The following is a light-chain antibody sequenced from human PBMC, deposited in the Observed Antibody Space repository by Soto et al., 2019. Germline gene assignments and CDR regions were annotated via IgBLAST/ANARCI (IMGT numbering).Light chain of an antibody. V-gene: IGLV1-47*02. CDR1: SSNIGTNY. CDR2: SNN. J-gene: IGLJ3*02. CDR3: ATWDDSLRGRV. Sequence: QSVLTQPPSASGTPGQRVTISCSGSSSNIGTNYVYWYQQVPGTAPKLLIYSNNQRPSGVPDRFSGSKSGTSASPAIRGLRSEDEADYYCATWDDSLRGRVFGGGTKLTVL.